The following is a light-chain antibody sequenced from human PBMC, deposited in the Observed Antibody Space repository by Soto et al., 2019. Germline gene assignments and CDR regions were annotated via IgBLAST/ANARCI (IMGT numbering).Light chain of an antibody. Sequence: IQLTQSPSFLSASVGDRVTITCRASQGISSYLAWYQKTPGKAPKLLMYAASTFQSGVPSRFSGSGSGTGFTLTISSLQPEDFATYYCQQLNSYPLFGQGTRLEIK. CDR1: QGISSY. CDR3: QQLNSYPL. CDR2: AAS. J-gene: IGKJ5*01. V-gene: IGKV1-9*01.